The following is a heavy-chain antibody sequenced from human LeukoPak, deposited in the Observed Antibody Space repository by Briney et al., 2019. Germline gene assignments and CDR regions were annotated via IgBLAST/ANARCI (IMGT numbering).Heavy chain of an antibody. Sequence: GGSLRLSCAASGFTFSSYAMSWVRQAPGKGLEWVSAISGSGGSTYYADSVKGWFTISRDNSKNTLYLQMNSLRAEDTAVYYCAKDTPIRYSSGWYYFDYWGQGTLVTVSS. CDR1: GFTFSSYA. J-gene: IGHJ4*02. D-gene: IGHD6-19*01. V-gene: IGHV3-23*01. CDR2: ISGSGGST. CDR3: AKDTPIRYSSGWYYFDY.